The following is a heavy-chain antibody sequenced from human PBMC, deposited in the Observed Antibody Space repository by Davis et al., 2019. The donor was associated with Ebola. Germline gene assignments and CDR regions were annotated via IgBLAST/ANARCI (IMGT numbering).Heavy chain of an antibody. CDR2: TSYDGSTK. V-gene: IGHV3-30*04. CDR1: GFTFSSYT. J-gene: IGHJ4*02. D-gene: IGHD3-10*01. Sequence: GGSLRLSCAASGFTFSSYTMHWVRQAPGKGLEWVAVTSYDGSTKYYADSVKGRFTISRDNSKNTLYLQMNSLRVEDTAVYYCVGGEGDYWGQGTQVILSS. CDR3: VGGEGDY.